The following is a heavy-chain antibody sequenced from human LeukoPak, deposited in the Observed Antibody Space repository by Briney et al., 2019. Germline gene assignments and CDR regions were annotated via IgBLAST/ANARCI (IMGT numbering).Heavy chain of an antibody. V-gene: IGHV3-9*01. Sequence: GRPLRLSCAASGFTFDDYAMHWVRQAPGKGLEWVSGISWNSGSIGYADSVKGRFTISRDNAKNSLYLQMNSLRAEDTALYYCAKDISYYDSSGLQNWGQGTLVTVSS. CDR3: AKDISYYDSSGLQN. J-gene: IGHJ4*02. D-gene: IGHD3-22*01. CDR1: GFTFDDYA. CDR2: ISWNSGSI.